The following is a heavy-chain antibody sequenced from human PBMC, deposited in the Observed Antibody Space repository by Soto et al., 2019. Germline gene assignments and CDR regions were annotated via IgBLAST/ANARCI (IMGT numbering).Heavy chain of an antibody. CDR1: GFTFCNYA. V-gene: IGHV3-21*01. D-gene: IGHD2-15*01. CDR3: ARESSRSGANDY. J-gene: IGHJ4*02. CDR2: ISSSSSYI. Sequence: GGALRLSCAASGFTFCNYAMGWVRQAPGKGLEWVSAISSSSSYIYYADSVKGRFTISRDNAKNSLYLQMNSLRAEDTAVYYCARESSRSGANDYWGQGTLVTVSS.